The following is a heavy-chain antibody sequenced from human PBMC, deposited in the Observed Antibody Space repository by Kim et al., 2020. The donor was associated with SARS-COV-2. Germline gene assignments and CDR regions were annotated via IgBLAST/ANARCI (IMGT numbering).Heavy chain of an antibody. D-gene: IGHD6-13*01. Sequence: LSLTCAASGFTFSSYGMHWVRQAPGKGLEWVAVIWYDGSNKYYADSVKGRFTISRDNSKNTLYLQMNSLRAEDTAVYYCARDGHSSSWYVLYYFDYWGQGTLVTVSS. CDR1: GFTFSSYG. V-gene: IGHV3-33*01. J-gene: IGHJ4*02. CDR3: ARDGHSSSWYVLYYFDY. CDR2: IWYDGSNK.